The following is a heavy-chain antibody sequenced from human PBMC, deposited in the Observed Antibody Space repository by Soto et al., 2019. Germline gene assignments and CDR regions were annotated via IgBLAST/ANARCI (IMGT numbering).Heavy chain of an antibody. CDR1: GFTFSSYA. CDR3: AKAGEVRGVIILTDYYYYMDV. Sequence: LSLTCAASGFTFSSYAMSWVRQAPGKGLEWVSAISGSGGSTYYADSVKGRFTISRDNSKNTLYLQMNSLRAEDTAVYYCAKAGEVRGVIILTDYYYYMDVWGKGTTVTVSS. V-gene: IGHV3-23*01. J-gene: IGHJ6*03. CDR2: ISGSGGST. D-gene: IGHD3-10*01.